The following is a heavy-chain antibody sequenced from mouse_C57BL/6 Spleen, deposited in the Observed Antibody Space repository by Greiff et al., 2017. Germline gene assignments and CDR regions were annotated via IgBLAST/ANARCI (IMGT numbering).Heavy chain of an antibody. CDR1: GYAFSSSW. CDR3: ARSEYYGSSYGWFAY. CDR2: IYPGDGDT. Sequence: VQLQQSGPELVKPGASVKISCKASGYAFSSSWMNWVKQRPGKGLEWIGRIYPGDGDTNYNGKFKGKATLTADKSSSTAYMQLSSLTSEDSAVYFCARSEYYGSSYGWFAYWGQGTLVTVSA. V-gene: IGHV1-82*01. J-gene: IGHJ3*01. D-gene: IGHD1-1*01.